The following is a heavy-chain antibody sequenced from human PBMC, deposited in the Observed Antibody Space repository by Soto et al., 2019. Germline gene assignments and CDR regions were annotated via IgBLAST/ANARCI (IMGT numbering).Heavy chain of an antibody. CDR3: AKDRITGTTSGLAY. CDR1: GFTFSSYA. D-gene: IGHD1-7*01. V-gene: IGHV3-23*01. CDR2: ISGSGGSK. Sequence: EVQLLESGGGLVQPGGSLRLSCAASGFTFSSYAMSWVRQAPGKGLEWVSAISGSGGSKYYADSVKGRFTISRDNSKNTLYLQMNSLGAEATAVYYCAKDRITGTTSGLAYWGQGTLVTVSS. J-gene: IGHJ4*02.